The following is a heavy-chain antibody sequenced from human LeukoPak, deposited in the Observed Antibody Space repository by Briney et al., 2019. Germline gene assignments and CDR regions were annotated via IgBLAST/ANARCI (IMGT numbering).Heavy chain of an antibody. V-gene: IGHV3-64D*09. Sequence: PAGSLRLSCSASGFPFSSYAMHWVRQAPGKGLEYVSAISDSGGSTYYADSVKGRFTISRDNSKNTLYLQMSSLRAEGTAVYFCVRGYSFGPYGMDVWGQGTTVTVSS. CDR1: GFPFSSYA. CDR3: VRGYSFGPYGMDV. CDR2: ISDSGGST. J-gene: IGHJ6*02. D-gene: IGHD2-15*01.